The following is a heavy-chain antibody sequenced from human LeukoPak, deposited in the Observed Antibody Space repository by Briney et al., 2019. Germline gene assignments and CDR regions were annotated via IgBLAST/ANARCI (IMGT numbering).Heavy chain of an antibody. Sequence: GGSLGLSCAASGFTFSSYAMSWVRQAPGRGLEWVSAISGSGGSTYYADSVKGRFTISRDNSKNTLYLQMNSLRAEDTAVYYCAKGPRSKYDFWGVYGMDVWGQGTTVTVSS. V-gene: IGHV3-23*01. CDR1: GFTFSSYA. J-gene: IGHJ6*02. D-gene: IGHD3-3*01. CDR3: AKGPRSKYDFWGVYGMDV. CDR2: ISGSGGST.